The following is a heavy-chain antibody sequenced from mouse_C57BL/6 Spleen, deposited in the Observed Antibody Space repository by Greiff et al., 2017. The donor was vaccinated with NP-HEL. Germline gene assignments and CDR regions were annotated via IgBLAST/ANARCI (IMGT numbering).Heavy chain of an antibody. D-gene: IGHD1-1*01. CDR2: INPGSGGT. Sequence: QVQLQQSGAELVRPGTSVKVSCKASGYAFTNYLIEWVKQRPGQGLEWIGVINPGSGGTNYNEKFKGKATLTADKSSSTAYMQLSSLTSEDSAVYFCAREDYYGSSTLDYWGQGTTLTVSS. J-gene: IGHJ2*01. CDR3: AREDYYGSSTLDY. CDR1: GYAFTNYL. V-gene: IGHV1-54*01.